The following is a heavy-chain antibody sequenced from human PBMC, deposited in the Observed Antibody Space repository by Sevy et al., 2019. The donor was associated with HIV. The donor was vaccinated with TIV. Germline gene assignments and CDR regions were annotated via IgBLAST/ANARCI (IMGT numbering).Heavy chain of an antibody. CDR1: GFTFRSFS. CDR2: VSYDGSNT. CDR3: ALERLSSDVAEYFQN. Sequence: GGSLRLSCAASGFTFRSFSMHWVRQAPGKWLEWLTTVSYDGSNTYYADSVKGRFAVFRDNSRNLLNLQMNNLRPEDTAVHYCALERLSSDVAEYFQNWGQGTPVTVSS. V-gene: IGHV3-30*09. D-gene: IGHD1-1*01. J-gene: IGHJ1*01.